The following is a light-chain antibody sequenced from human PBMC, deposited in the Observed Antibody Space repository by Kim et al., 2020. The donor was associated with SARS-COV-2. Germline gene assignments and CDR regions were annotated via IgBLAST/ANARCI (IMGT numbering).Light chain of an antibody. J-gene: IGLJ2*01. Sequence: TVTITCTSSTVGFTSGNHPYWYQQKPGQAPRKLIDDTRNQHSWTPARFSGSLLGGNAALTLSGALPEDEAEYYCLLYFNGYRIFGGGTQLTVL. CDR3: LLYFNGYRI. CDR2: DTR. V-gene: IGLV7-46*01. CDR1: TVGFTSGNH.